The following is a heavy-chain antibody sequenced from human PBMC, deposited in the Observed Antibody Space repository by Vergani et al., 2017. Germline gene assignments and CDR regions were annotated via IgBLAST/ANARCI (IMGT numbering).Heavy chain of an antibody. CDR1: GFTFSSYA. CDR2: ISGSGGNT. Sequence: EVQLLESGGNLIQPGGSLRLSCGASGFTFSSYAMTWVRLAPGKGLQWVSAISGSGGNTFYTDSVKGRFTISRDNSKDTLYLQMNSLRAEDTAVYYCAKDQTLQYYDFWSGQRWFDPWGQGTLVTVSS. J-gene: IGHJ5*02. V-gene: IGHV3-23*01. CDR3: AKDQTLQYYDFWSGQRWFDP. D-gene: IGHD3-3*01.